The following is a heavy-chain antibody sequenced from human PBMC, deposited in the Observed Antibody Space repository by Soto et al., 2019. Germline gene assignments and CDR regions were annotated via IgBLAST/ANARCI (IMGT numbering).Heavy chain of an antibody. D-gene: IGHD2-8*01. Sequence: GGSLRLSCAASGFTFSSYGMHWVRQAPGKGLEWVAVIWYDGSNKYYADSVKGRFTISRDNSKNTLYLQMNSLRAEDTAVYYCARGGMVYTPGDGKPYYHYGMAVWGQGTTVTVSS. CDR3: ARGGMVYTPGDGKPYYHYGMAV. CDR2: IWYDGSNK. V-gene: IGHV3-33*01. CDR1: GFTFSSYG. J-gene: IGHJ6*02.